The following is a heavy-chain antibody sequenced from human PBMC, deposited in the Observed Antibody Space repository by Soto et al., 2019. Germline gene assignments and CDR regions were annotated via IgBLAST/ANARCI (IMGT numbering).Heavy chain of an antibody. Sequence: GGSLRLSCAAFGFTFSSYSMSWVRQAPGKGLEWVSYISSSSSTIYYADSVKGRFTISRDNAKNSLYLQMNSLRDEDTAVYYWSKAPNWNYPSFDYWGQVTLVTVSS. J-gene: IGHJ4*02. CDR1: GFTFSSYS. CDR3: SKAPNWNYPSFDY. V-gene: IGHV3-48*02. CDR2: ISSSSSTI. D-gene: IGHD1-7*01.